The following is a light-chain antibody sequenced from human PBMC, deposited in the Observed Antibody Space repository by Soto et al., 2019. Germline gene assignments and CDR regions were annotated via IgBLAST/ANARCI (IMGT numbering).Light chain of an antibody. CDR1: QSVLYSSNNKNY. V-gene: IGKV4-1*01. CDR2: WAS. J-gene: IGKJ1*01. CDR3: QQYYRPWT. Sequence: DIVMTQSPDSLAVSLGERATINCKSSQSVLYSSNNKNYLAWYQQKPGQPPKLLIYWASTRESGVPDRFSGSGSGTDFTLTISSLQAEDVAVYYCQQYYRPWTFGPGTKVEIK.